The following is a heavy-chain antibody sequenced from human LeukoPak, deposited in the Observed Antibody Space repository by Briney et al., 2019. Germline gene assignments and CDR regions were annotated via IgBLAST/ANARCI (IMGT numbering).Heavy chain of an antibody. CDR2: IKSKTHGGAT. D-gene: IGHD1-26*01. Sequence: GGSLRLSCAASGLIFSDAWMSWVRQAPGKGLEWVGRIKSKTHGGATDYAAPVKGRFTISRDDSKNTLYLQMNSLETEDTAVYYCWCHSGNYSGQGTLVTVSS. V-gene: IGHV3-15*01. CDR1: GLIFSDAW. J-gene: IGHJ4*02. CDR3: WCHSGNY.